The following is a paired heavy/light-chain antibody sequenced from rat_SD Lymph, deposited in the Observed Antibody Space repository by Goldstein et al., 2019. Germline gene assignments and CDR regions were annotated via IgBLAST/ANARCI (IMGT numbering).Light chain of an antibody. CDR1: QSLFSSEYQGNY. CDR3: EQYYSYPWT. CDR2: LAS. Sequence: DIVMTQSPSSLAVSAGDKVTMSCKSSQSLFSSEYQGNYLSWFQQKPGQSPKLLISLASTRETGVPDRFIGSGSGTDFTLTINSVQAEDLAVYYCEQYYSYPWTFGGGTKLELK. J-gene: IGKJ1*01. V-gene: IGKV8S6*01.
Heavy chain of an antibody. CDR2: ISYDGSST. D-gene: IGHD1-6*01. Sequence: EVQLVESGGGLVQPGRSMKLSCAASGFTFNNYDMAWVCQAPKKGLEWVATISYDGSSTYYRDSVKGRFTISRDNAKSTLYLQMDSLRSEDTATYYCARQGYYGPLGYWGQGVMVTVSS. V-gene: IGHV5-7*01. J-gene: IGHJ2*01. CDR1: GFTFNNYD. CDR3: ARQGYYGPLGY.